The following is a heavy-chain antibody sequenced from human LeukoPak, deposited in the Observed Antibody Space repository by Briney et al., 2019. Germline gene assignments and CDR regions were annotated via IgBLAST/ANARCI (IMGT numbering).Heavy chain of an antibody. V-gene: IGHV4-59*01. J-gene: IGHJ3*02. CDR2: IYYSGST. CDR3: AGWRYGVDAFDI. CDR1: GDSISGYH. Sequence: PSETLSLTCGVDGDSISGYHWSWIRQPPGKGLEWIGYIYYSGSTNYNPSLKSRVTISVDTSKNQFSLKLSSVTAADTAVYYCAGWRYGVDAFDIWGQGTMVTVSS. D-gene: IGHD4-17*01.